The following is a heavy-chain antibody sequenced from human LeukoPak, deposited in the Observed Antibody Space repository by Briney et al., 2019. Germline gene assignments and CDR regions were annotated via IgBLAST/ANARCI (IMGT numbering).Heavy chain of an antibody. J-gene: IGHJ5*02. CDR3: VRDGRGYCSSSSVCYSWFDP. CDR1: GGSVNSYY. Sequence: TSETLSLTCTVSGGSVNSYYWSWIRQPAGKRLEWIGRIYTSGTTNYNPSLKSRVSMSVDTSKNQFSLKLSSLTAADTAVYYCVRDGRGYCSSSSVCYSWFDPWGQGTLVAVSS. V-gene: IGHV4-4*07. CDR2: IYTSGTT. D-gene: IGHD2-2*01.